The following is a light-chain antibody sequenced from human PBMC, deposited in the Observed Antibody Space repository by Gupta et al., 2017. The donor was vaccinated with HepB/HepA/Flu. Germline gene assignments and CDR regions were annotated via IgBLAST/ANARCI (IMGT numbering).Light chain of an antibody. Sequence: EVVLTQSPATLSLSPGERATLSCRASQNVYSYLAWYQHKPGQAPREIIYDASNRATGVPARFSGSGSGTDFTLTINSREPEDFAIYYCQQRDSWPPITFGQGTQLEI. CDR2: DAS. J-gene: IGKJ5*01. V-gene: IGKV3-11*01. CDR3: QQRDSWPPIT. CDR1: QNVYSY.